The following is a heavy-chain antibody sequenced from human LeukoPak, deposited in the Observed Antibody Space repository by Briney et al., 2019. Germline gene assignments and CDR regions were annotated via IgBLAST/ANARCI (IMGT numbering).Heavy chain of an antibody. CDR2: INPNSGGT. D-gene: IGHD6-6*01. CDR1: GYTFTGYC. Sequence: ASVKVSCKASGYTFTGYCMHWVRQAPGQGLEWMGRINPNSGGTNCAQKFQGRVTMTRDTSISTAYMELSRLRSDDTAVYYCARPYSSSDPFDYWGQGTLVTVSS. CDR3: ARPYSSSDPFDY. V-gene: IGHV1-2*06. J-gene: IGHJ4*02.